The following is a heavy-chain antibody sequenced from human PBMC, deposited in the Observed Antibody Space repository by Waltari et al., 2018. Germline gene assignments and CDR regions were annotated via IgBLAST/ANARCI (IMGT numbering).Heavy chain of an antibody. Sequence: QVQLVQSGAEVKKPGASVKVSCKASGYTFTSYAMHWVRQAPGQRLEWMGWINAGNGNTKYSQKCQGRVTSTRDTSASTAYMELSSLRSEDTAVYYCAIDGPNDFWSGSKPYYYGMDVWGQGTTVTVSS. V-gene: IGHV1-3*01. D-gene: IGHD3-3*01. J-gene: IGHJ6*02. CDR1: GYTFTSYA. CDR2: INAGNGNT. CDR3: AIDGPNDFWSGSKPYYYGMDV.